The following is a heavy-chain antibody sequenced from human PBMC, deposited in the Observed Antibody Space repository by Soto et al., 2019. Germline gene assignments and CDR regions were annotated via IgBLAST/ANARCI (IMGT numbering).Heavy chain of an antibody. Sequence: SETLSLTCTVSGGSISSYYWSWIRQPPGKGLEWIGYIYYSGSTNYNPSLKSRVTISVDTSKNQFSLKLSSVTAAYTAVYYCARGQWLFAFDIWGQGTMVTVSS. D-gene: IGHD6-19*01. CDR2: IYYSGST. CDR3: ARGQWLFAFDI. CDR1: GGSISSYY. J-gene: IGHJ3*02. V-gene: IGHV4-59*01.